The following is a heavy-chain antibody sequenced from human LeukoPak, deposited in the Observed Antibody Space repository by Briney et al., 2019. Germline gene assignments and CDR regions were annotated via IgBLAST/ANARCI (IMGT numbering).Heavy chain of an antibody. CDR1: GGSITGYY. J-gene: IGHJ5*02. CDR3: ARGSPTTNKGAYGWFDP. CDR2: IYTSGST. Sequence: PSETLSLTCSVSGGSITGYYWSWIRQPAGKGLEWIGRIYTSGSTNYNPSPKSRVTMSFDTSKNQFSLKLSSVTAADTAVYYCARGSPTTNKGAYGWFDPWGQGTLVTVSS. V-gene: IGHV4-4*07. D-gene: IGHD1-14*01.